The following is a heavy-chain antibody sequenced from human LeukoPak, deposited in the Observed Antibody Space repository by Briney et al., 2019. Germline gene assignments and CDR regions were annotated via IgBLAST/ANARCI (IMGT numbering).Heavy chain of an antibody. D-gene: IGHD1-14*01. J-gene: IGHJ4*02. CDR2: ISSSGSYI. V-gene: IGHV3-21*01. CDR3: ASPYNRFDY. Sequence: PGGSLRLSCAASGFTFSTYTMTWVRQAPGKGLEWVSSISSSGSYIYYADSVKGRFTISRDNAKNSLYLQMNSLRAEDTAVYYCASPYNRFDYWGQGTLVTVSS. CDR1: GFTFSTYT.